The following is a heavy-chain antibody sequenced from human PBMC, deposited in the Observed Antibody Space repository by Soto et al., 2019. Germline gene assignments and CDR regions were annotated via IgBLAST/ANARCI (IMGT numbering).Heavy chain of an antibody. Sequence: QVQLQQSGPGLVRPSQTLSLTCAISGVSVSSNSAAWNWIRQSPSRGLEWLGRTYYRSSWYNDYAVSVKSRITVNPATSKNQFSLHLNSVTPEDTAVYYCAGTTSLQWYYMDVWDKGTTVTVSS. V-gene: IGHV6-1*01. J-gene: IGHJ6*03. D-gene: IGHD1-7*01. CDR2: TYYRSSWYN. CDR1: GVSVSSNSAA. CDR3: AGTTSLQWYYMDV.